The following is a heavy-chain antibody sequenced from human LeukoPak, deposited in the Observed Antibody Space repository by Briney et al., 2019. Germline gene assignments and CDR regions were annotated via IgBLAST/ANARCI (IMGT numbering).Heavy chain of an antibody. CDR3: ARDRDCSGGSCYSFLGYYYYGMDV. J-gene: IGHJ6*02. V-gene: IGHV1-2*02. CDR1: GYTFTGYY. D-gene: IGHD2-15*01. CDR2: IHPNSGGT. Sequence: GASVKVSCKASGYTFTGYYMHWVRQAPGQGLEWMGWIHPNSGGTNYAQKFQGRVTMTRDTSISTAYMELRRLRSNDTAVYYCARDRDCSGGSCYSFLGYYYYGMDVWGQGTTVTVSS.